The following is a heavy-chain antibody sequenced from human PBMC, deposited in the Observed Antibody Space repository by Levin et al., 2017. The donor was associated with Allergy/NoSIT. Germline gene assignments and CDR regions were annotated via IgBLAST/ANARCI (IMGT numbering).Heavy chain of an antibody. V-gene: IGHV5-51*01. J-gene: IGHJ3*02. Sequence: PGESLKISCKGSGYSFTSYWIGWVRQMPGKGLEWMGIIYPGDSDTRYSPSFQGQVTISADKSISTAYLQWSSLKASDTAMYYCARPSIFGSGTRTTRSDDAFDIWGQGTMVTVSS. D-gene: IGHD3-10*01. CDR3: ARPSIFGSGTRTTRSDDAFDI. CDR2: IYPGDSDT. CDR1: GYSFTSYW.